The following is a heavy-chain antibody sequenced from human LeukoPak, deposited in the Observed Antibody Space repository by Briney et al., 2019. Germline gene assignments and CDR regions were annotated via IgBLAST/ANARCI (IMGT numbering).Heavy chain of an antibody. CDR2: IRSKANNYAT. CDR1: GFTFRGST. Sequence: GVSLRLSCTASGFTFRGSTMHWVRQASGKGLEWVGRIRSKANNYATAYAASVRGRFAISRDDSKNTAYLQMNSLKTEDTAVYYCTRLDGISAWIGFSPSSSCVGGQGTLVTVSS. CDR3: TRLDGISAWIGFSPSSSCV. D-gene: IGHD2-2*01. V-gene: IGHV3-73*01. J-gene: IGHJ4*02.